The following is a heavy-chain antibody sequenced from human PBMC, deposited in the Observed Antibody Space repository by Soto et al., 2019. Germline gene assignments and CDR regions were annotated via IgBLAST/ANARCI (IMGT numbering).Heavy chain of an antibody. V-gene: IGHV3-23*01. CDR2: ISGSDDST. D-gene: IGHD6-6*01. Sequence: EVQLLESGGGLVQPGESLRLSCAASGFTFSSYAMSWVRQAPGKGLEWVSVISGSDDSTYYADSVKGRFTISRDNSKNTLYLQMNSLRAEDTAVYYCAKRSSSYTFDYWGQGTLVPVSS. CDR1: GFTFSSYA. J-gene: IGHJ4*02. CDR3: AKRSSSYTFDY.